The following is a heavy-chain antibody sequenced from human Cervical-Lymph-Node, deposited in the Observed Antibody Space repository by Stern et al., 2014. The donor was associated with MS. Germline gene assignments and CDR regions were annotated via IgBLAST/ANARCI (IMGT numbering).Heavy chain of an antibody. CDR3: ARDGGCDGDCYNAFDI. D-gene: IGHD2-21*02. J-gene: IGHJ3*02. Sequence: VQLVESGGGLVKPGGSLRLSCAASGFTFSSYRMNWVRQAPGKGLEWVSSISSSSSYIVKVRFTISRDNAKNSLYLHMNSLRAEDTAVYYCARDGGCDGDCYNAFDIWGQGTMVTVSS. CDR1: GFTFSSYR. CDR2: ISSSSSYI. V-gene: IGHV3-21*01.